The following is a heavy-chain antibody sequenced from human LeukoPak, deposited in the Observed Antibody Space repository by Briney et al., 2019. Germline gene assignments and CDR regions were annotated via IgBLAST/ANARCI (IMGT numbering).Heavy chain of an antibody. CDR1: GFTFSSST. CDR2: ISCSSNYI. D-gene: IGHD2/OR15-2a*01. V-gene: IGHV3-21*01. Sequence: GGSLRLSCAASGFTFSSSTMNWVRHAPGGGVEWVSPISCSSNYIYYTDSVKALLTISRHNAKNTLYVKKQRQRAEHTAVYYCVRIPNSADFPSWFDPWGQGTVVTVTS. CDR3: VRIPNSADFPSWFDP. J-gene: IGHJ5*02.